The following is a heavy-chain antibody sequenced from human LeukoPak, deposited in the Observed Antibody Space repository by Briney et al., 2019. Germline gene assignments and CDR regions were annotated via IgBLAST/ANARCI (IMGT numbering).Heavy chain of an antibody. V-gene: IGHV4-34*01. CDR3: ARGGYYGSGNDFRFDP. D-gene: IGHD3-10*01. CDR1: GGSFSGYY. Sequence: SETLSLTCAVYGGSFSGYYWSWIRQPPGKGLEWIGEISHSGSTNYNPSLKSRVTISVDTSKNQFSLKLTSVTAADTAVYFCARGGYYGSGNDFRFDPWGQGTLVTVSS. CDR2: ISHSGST. J-gene: IGHJ5*02.